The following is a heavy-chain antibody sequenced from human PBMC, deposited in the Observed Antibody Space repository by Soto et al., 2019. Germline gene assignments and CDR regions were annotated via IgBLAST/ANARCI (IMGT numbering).Heavy chain of an antibody. V-gene: IGHV4-31*03. CDR3: ARDGTFYGSGSGANMDV. CDR1: GGCISSGGYY. Sequence: PSETLSLTCTVSGGCISSGGYYWSRMGQHPGKGLEWIGYIYHSGTTYYNPSLKSRVTISVDTSKNQFSLKLTSVTAADTAVYYCARDGTFYGSGSGANMDVWGRGTTVT. CDR2: IYHSGTT. J-gene: IGHJ6*02. D-gene: IGHD3-10*01.